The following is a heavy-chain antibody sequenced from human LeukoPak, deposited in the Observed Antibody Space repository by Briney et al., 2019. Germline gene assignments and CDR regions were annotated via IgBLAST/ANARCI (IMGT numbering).Heavy chain of an antibody. CDR1: GFTFSSYG. V-gene: IGHV3-33*01. D-gene: IGHD1-26*01. CDR3: ERGEWGGADSVY. Sequence: GGSLRLSCAASGFTFSSYGMHWVRQAPGKGLEWVAVIWYDGSNKYYADSVKGRFTISRDNSKNTLYLQMNSLRTEDTAVYYCERGEWGGADSVYWGQGTLVTVSS. CDR2: IWYDGSNK. J-gene: IGHJ4*02.